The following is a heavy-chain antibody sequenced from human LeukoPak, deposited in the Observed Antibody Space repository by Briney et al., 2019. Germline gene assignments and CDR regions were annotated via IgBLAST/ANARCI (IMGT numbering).Heavy chain of an antibody. CDR3: AREDSSGWYGFDS. V-gene: IGHV4-34*01. Sequence: SETLSLTCAVYGGSFSGYYWSWIRQPPGKGLEWIGEINHSGSTNYNPSLKSRVTISVDTSKNQFSLKLSSVTAADTAMYYCAREDSSGWYGFDSWGQGTLVTVSS. J-gene: IGHJ4*02. D-gene: IGHD6-19*01. CDR2: INHSGST. CDR1: GGSFSGYY.